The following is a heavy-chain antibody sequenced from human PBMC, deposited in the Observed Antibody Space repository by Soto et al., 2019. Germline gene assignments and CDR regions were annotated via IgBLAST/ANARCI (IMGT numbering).Heavy chain of an antibody. J-gene: IGHJ4*02. CDR2: ISSNGGTR. Sequence: EVQLAESGGGMVQPGGSLRLSCVASGFTFSSYDMRWVRQAPGKGLEYISSISSNGGTRYYGNSVKGRFTISRDNSKNTLYLQMGSLRAEDMAVYYCVRRVSGNFDYWGQGTLVTVSS. CDR1: GFTFSSYD. D-gene: IGHD3-10*01. V-gene: IGHV3-64*01. CDR3: VRRVSGNFDY.